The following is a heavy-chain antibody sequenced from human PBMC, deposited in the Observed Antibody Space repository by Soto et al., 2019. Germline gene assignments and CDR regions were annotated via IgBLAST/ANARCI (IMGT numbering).Heavy chain of an antibody. CDR1: GGSFSGYY. V-gene: IGHV4-34*01. D-gene: IGHD4-17*01. J-gene: IGHJ4*02. Sequence: SETLSLTCAVYGGSFSGYYWSWIRQPPGKGLEWIGEINHSGSTNYNPSLKSRVTISVDTSKNQFSLKLSSVTAADTAVYYCARSLTTVTPNFDYWGQGTLVTVSS. CDR3: ARSLTTVTPNFDY. CDR2: INHSGST.